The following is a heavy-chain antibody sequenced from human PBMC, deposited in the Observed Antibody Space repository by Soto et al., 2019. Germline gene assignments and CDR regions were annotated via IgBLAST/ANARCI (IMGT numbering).Heavy chain of an antibody. CDR3: ARELPQRQGSNMDV. V-gene: IGHV4-31*03. CDR2: INHRGSL. J-gene: IGHJ6*02. Sequence: TLSLTCTVTGVSMTFGDQYWTWIRQRPGEGLEWFGYINHRGSLYYNPSLQSRVSMSVDTSKNQFSLNLSSVTAADTAVYYCARELPQRQGSNMDVWGQGTTVTVS. D-gene: IGHD1-1*01. CDR1: GVSMTFGDQY.